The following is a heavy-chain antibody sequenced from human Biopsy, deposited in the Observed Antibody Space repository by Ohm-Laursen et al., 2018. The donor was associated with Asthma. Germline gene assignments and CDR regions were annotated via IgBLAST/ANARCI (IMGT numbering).Heavy chain of an antibody. CDR2: VYYSGTS. D-gene: IGHD6-19*01. CDR1: GDSISTTNY. Sequence: SDTLSLTCSVSGDSISTTNYWSWIRQPPGKRLEWIGSVYYSGTSYYNPSLKGRLTISVDTSKNQFSLNPGSVTAADMAVYYCARHWSGNGWQDMYNYFDPWGRGTLVTVSS. J-gene: IGHJ5*02. V-gene: IGHV4-39*01. CDR3: ARHWSGNGWQDMYNYFDP.